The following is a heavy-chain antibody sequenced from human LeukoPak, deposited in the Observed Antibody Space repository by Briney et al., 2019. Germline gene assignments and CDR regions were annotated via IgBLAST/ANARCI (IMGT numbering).Heavy chain of an antibody. CDR3: ARGREAAPDAFDI. J-gene: IGHJ3*02. D-gene: IGHD6-13*01. CDR2: INHSGST. Sequence: SETLSLTCAVYGGSFSGYYWSWIRQPPGKGLEWIGEINHSGSTNYNPSLKSRVTISVDTSKNQFSLKLSSVTAADTAVYYCARGREAAPDAFDIWGQGTMVTVSS. V-gene: IGHV4-34*01. CDR1: GGSFSGYY.